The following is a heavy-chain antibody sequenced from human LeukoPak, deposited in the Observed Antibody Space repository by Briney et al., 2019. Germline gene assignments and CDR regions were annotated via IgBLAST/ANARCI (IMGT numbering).Heavy chain of an antibody. J-gene: IGHJ4*02. CDR3: ARALDSRSSRYQEFEE. CDR1: GFTFSNYW. Sequence: GGSLRLSCSASGFTFSNYWMSWVRQAPGKGLEWVANIKQDESEKYYVDSVKGRFTISRDNAKSSLYLQMNSLRAEDTAVYYCARALDSRSSRYQEFEEGGRGPLVTVSS. CDR2: IKQDESEK. D-gene: IGHD2-2*01. V-gene: IGHV3-7*01.